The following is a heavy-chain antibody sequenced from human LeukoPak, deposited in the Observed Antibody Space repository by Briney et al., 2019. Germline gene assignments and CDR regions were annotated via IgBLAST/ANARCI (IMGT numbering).Heavy chain of an antibody. D-gene: IGHD3-22*01. CDR3: ARDFYDTSGYLYGSNY. CDR2: ISVYSGNT. J-gene: IGHJ4*02. V-gene: IGHV1-18*01. CDR1: GYTFTSYA. Sequence: GASVKVSCKASGYTFTSYAITWVRQAPGQGLEWMGWISVYSGNTHYAQKLQGRVTTTTDTSTTTAYMELRSLRSDDTAVYYCARDFYDTSGYLYGSNYWGQGTLVTVSS.